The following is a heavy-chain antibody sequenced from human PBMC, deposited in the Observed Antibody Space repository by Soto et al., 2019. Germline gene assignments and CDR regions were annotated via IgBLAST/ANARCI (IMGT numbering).Heavy chain of an antibody. D-gene: IGHD4-17*01. V-gene: IGHV3-23*01. CDR2: ISASGGGT. CDR3: ARDPNGDYLGAFDF. J-gene: IGHJ3*01. Sequence: EVQLLEPGGGLVRPGGSLRLSCTASGVTFSTYFLNWVRQAPGKGLDWVSGISASGGGTYYADSVKGRFTISRDNSKNTLYLQMNSLRAEVTAVYYCARDPNGDYLGAFDFWGQKTMVTVSS. CDR1: GVTFSTYF.